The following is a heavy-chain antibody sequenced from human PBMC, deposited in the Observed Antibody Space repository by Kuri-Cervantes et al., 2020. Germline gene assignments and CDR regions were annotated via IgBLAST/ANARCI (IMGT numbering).Heavy chain of an antibody. CDR3: AKEYRYDSSGYYYYYYYMDV. Sequence: GESLKISCAASGFTFNKHHMQWARQAPGKGLEWVAFIQYDGTKMYYADSVQGRFTISRDNSKNTLYLQMNSLRAEDTAVYYCAKEYRYDSSGYYYYYYYMDVWGKGTTVTVSS. CDR1: GFTFNKHH. CDR2: IQYDGTKM. D-gene: IGHD3-22*01. V-gene: IGHV3-30*02. J-gene: IGHJ6*03.